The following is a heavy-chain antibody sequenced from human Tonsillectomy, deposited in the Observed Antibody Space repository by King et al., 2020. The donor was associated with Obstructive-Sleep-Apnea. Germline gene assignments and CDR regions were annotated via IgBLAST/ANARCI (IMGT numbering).Heavy chain of an antibody. CDR2: ISYDGSNK. D-gene: IGHD6-13*01. V-gene: IGHV3-30*04. CDR1: GFIFSSYA. Sequence: VQLVESGGGVVQPGRSLRLSCAASGFIFSSYAMHWVRQAPGKGLEWVAIISYDGSNKYYADSVKGRFTISRDNSKNTLYLQMSSLRTEDTAVYYCARVGWPQLVLENYFDYWGQGTLVTVSS. J-gene: IGHJ4*02. CDR3: ARVGWPQLVLENYFDY.